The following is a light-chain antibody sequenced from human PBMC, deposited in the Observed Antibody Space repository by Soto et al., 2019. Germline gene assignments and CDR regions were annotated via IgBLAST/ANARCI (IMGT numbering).Light chain of an antibody. J-gene: IGKJ4*01. CDR1: QSVSSN. V-gene: IGKV3-15*01. Sequence: EIVMTQSPGALSVSPGERATLSCRASQSVSSNLAWYQQKPGQAPRLLIYGASTRDIGIPARFSGSGSGTEFSLSISSLQSEDVAVYYWQQYKDWPPLTFGGGTKVEIK. CDR2: GAS. CDR3: QQYKDWPPLT.